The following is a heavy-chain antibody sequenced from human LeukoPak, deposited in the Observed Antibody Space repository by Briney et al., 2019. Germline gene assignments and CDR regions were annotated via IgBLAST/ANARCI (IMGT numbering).Heavy chain of an antibody. CDR1: GYTFTGYY. CDR3: SREDY. J-gene: IGHJ4*02. Sequence: ASVKVSCKASGYTFTGYYLHWVRQAPGQGLEWMGWINPNSGDAIYAQKFQGRVTMTRDTSITTAYMELSRLTSDDTAVYYCSREDYWGQGTLVTASS. CDR2: INPNSGDA. V-gene: IGHV1-2*02.